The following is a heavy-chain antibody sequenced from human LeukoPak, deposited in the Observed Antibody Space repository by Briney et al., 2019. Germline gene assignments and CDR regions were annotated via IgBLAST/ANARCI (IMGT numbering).Heavy chain of an antibody. Sequence: GGCLTLSCPAFGFIFSTYAAHWVRQAPGGVREWVAVISYVGSNKYYADSVKDRFSLSRDNSKNTLYLQMNSLRAEDTAVYHCARDRAYSGYDYVFAYWGQGTLVTVSS. J-gene: IGHJ4*02. CDR2: ISYVGSNK. CDR1: GFIFSTYA. CDR3: ARDRAYSGYDYVFAY. V-gene: IGHV3-30*04. D-gene: IGHD5-12*01.